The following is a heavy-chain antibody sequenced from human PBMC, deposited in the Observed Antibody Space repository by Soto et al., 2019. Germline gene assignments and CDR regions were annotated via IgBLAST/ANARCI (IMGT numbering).Heavy chain of an antibody. CDR3: ARGRSITIFGVVMNWFDP. Sequence: SETLSLTCAVSGGSIYTDDWWTWVRQTPGKGLEWIGYIYYTGSTSYNPSFKSRVTISVDTSKNQFSLKLNSVTAADTAVYYCARGRSITIFGVVMNWFDPWGQGTLVTVSS. J-gene: IGHJ5*02. V-gene: IGHV4-59*01. D-gene: IGHD3-3*01. CDR1: GGSIYTDDW. CDR2: IYYTGST.